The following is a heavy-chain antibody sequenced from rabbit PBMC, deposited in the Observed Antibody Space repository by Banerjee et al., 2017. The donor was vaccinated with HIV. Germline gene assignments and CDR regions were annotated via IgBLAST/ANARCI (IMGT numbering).Heavy chain of an antibody. V-gene: IGHV1S40*01. CDR1: GFSFSSGYY. J-gene: IGHJ4*01. Sequence: EESGGGLVKPGASLTLTCTASGFSFSSGYYMCWVRQAPGKGLEWIGCIGIGMGNTYSASWAKGRFTITKTSSTTVTLQMTSLTVADTATYLCAGSLVDNANLWGQGTLVTVS. CDR3: AGSLVDNANL. CDR2: IGIGMGNT. D-gene: IGHD1-1*01.